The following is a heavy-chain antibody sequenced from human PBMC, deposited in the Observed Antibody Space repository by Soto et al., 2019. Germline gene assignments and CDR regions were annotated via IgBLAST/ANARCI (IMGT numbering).Heavy chain of an antibody. CDR2: IYYSGST. CDR1: GGSISSGDYY. Sequence: SETLSLTCTVSGGSISSGDYYWSWIRQPPGKGLEWIGYIYYSGSTYYNPSLKSRVTISVDTSKNQFSLKLSSVTAADTAVYYCVRVAALEDPFWSGFLCCTFDPWGQGTLVTVSS. V-gene: IGHV4-30-4*01. D-gene: IGHD3-3*01. J-gene: IGHJ5*02. CDR3: VRVAALEDPFWSGFLCCTFDP.